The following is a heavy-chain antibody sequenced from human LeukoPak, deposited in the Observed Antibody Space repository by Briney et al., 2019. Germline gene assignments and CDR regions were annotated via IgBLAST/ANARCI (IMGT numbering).Heavy chain of an antibody. CDR2: IIPIFGTA. D-gene: IGHD2-21*01. J-gene: IGHJ4*02. CDR1: GGTFSSCA. CDR3: ARDSGAYCGGDCFDY. Sequence: ASVKVSCKASGGTFSSCAISWVRQAPGQGLEWMGGIIPIFGTANYAQKFQGRVTITADESTSTAYMELSSLRSEDTAVYYCARDSGAYCGGDCFDYWGQGALVTVSS. V-gene: IGHV1-69*13.